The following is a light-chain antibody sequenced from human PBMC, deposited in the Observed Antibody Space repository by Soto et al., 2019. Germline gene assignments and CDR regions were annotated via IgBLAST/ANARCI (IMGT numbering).Light chain of an antibody. CDR1: QSISSW. CDR2: DAS. J-gene: IGKJ1*01. CDR3: QQYNSYSPG. Sequence: DIQMTQSPSTLSASVGDRVTITCRASQSISSWLAWYQQKPGKAPKLLIYDASSLESGVPSRFSGSGSGTEFILTISSLQPDDFATYYCQQYNSYSPGFGQGTKVEIK. V-gene: IGKV1-5*01.